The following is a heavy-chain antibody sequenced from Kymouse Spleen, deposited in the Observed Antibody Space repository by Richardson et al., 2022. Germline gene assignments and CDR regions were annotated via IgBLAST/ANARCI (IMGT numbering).Heavy chain of an antibody. Sequence: QVQLQESGPGLVKPSETLSLTCTVSGGSVSSGSYYWSWIRQPPGKGLEWIGYIYYSGSTNYNPSLKSRVTISVDTSKNQFSLKLSSVTAADTAVYYCARVEGITMVRGVKSMDVWGQGTTVTVSS. CDR1: GGSVSSGSYY. J-gene: IGHJ6*02. CDR2: IYYSGST. CDR3: ARVEGITMVRGVKSMDV. D-gene: IGHD3-10*01. V-gene: IGHV4-61*01.